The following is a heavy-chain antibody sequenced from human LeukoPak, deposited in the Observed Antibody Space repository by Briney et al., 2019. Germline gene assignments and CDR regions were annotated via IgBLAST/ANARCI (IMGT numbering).Heavy chain of an antibody. CDR3: AKGGDFDSSSYYSH. Sequence: PGGSLRLSCAASGFTFSSYAMSWVRQAPGKGLEWVSAISGSGGSTYYADSVKGRFTISRDNSKKTLYLRMNSLRAEDSAVYYCAKGGDFDSSSYYSHWGQGILVTVSS. CDR1: GFTFSSYA. D-gene: IGHD3-22*01. J-gene: IGHJ4*02. V-gene: IGHV3-23*01. CDR2: ISGSGGST.